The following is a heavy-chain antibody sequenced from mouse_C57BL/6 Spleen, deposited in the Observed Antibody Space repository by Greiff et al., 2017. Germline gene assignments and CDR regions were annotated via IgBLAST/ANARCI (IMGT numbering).Heavy chain of an antibody. D-gene: IGHD1-1*01. CDR2: IYPRDGST. J-gene: IGHJ2*01. V-gene: IGHV1-78*01. Sequence: QVQLQQSDAELVKPGASVKISCKVSGYTFTDHPIHWMKQRPEQGLEWIGYIYPRDGSTKYNAKFTGKATLTADKSSSTAYMQLNSLTSEASAVYFCATTTVGAHYFDYWGQGTTLTVSS. CDR3: ATTTVGAHYFDY. CDR1: GYTFTDHP.